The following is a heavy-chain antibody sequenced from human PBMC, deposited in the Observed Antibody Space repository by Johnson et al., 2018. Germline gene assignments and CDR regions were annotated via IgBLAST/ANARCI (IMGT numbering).Heavy chain of an antibody. CDR1: GFTFSNYA. D-gene: IGHD3-22*01. J-gene: IGHJ6*02. CDR3: AKEGDSSCFHYYYYNGMDV. V-gene: IGHV3-23*04. Sequence: VQLVESGGGLVEPGGSLRLCCAASGFTFSNYAMSWVRQGPGKGLAWVSAISGGGGITYYADSVKGRFTISRDNSKHPLYMHMYSMRAEDTAVYYGAKEGDSSCFHYYYYNGMDVWGQGTTVTVSS. CDR2: ISGGGGIT.